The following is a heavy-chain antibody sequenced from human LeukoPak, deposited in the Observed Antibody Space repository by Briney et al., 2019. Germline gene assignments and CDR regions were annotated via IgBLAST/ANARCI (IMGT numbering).Heavy chain of an antibody. CDR2: ISGSGGST. CDR1: GFTFNSYA. CDR3: AKEEGMSLDY. J-gene: IGHJ4*02. V-gene: IGHV3-23*01. Sequence: GGSLRLSRAASGFTFNSYAMSWVRQAPGKGLQWVSVISGSGGSTYYADSVKGRFTISRDNSKNTLYLQMNSLRAEDTAVYYCAKEEGMSLDYWGQGTLVTVSS.